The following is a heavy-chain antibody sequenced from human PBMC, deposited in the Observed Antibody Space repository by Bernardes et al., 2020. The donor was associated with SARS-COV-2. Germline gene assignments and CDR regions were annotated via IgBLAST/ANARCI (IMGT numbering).Heavy chain of an antibody. CDR2: ISSSSSTI. CDR3: ARVGYSGYDTFDY. V-gene: IGHV3-48*01. CDR1: GFTFNSYS. D-gene: IGHD5-12*01. Sequence: GGSLRLSCAASGFTFNSYSMNWVRQAPGKGLEWVSYISSSSSTIYYADSVKGRFTISRDNAKNSLYLQMTSLRAEDTAVYYCARVGYSGYDTFDYWGQGTLVTVSS. J-gene: IGHJ4*02.